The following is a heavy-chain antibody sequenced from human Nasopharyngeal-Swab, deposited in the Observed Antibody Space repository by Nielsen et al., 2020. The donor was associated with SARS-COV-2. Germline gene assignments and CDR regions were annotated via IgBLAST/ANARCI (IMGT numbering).Heavy chain of an antibody. D-gene: IGHD2-15*01. J-gene: IGHJ6*03. CDR3: ARGGFCTGGSCYSFYNYHYMDV. CDR2: VSDDGNNK. Sequence: VRQMHGKGLAWVAVVSDDGNNKYYADSVKGRFTISRDNFKNTLFLQMNSLRNEDTAIYYCARGGFCTGGSCYSFYNYHYMDVWGKGTAVTVSS. V-gene: IGHV3-30*04.